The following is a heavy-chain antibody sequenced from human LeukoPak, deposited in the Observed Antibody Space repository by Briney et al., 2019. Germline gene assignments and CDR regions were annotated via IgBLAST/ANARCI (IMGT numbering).Heavy chain of an antibody. CDR2: IYYSGST. Sequence: PSETLSLTCTVSGGSISSYYWSWIRQPPGKGLEWIGYIYYSGSTNYNPSLKSRVTISVDTSKNQFSLKLSSVTAADTAVYYCARGPQRGYYGSGSYYFDYWGQGTLVTASS. CDR3: ARGPQRGYYGSGSYYFDY. CDR1: GGSISSYY. V-gene: IGHV4-59*08. D-gene: IGHD3-10*01. J-gene: IGHJ4*02.